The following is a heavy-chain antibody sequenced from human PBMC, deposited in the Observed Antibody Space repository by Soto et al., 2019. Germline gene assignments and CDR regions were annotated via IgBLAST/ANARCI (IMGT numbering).Heavy chain of an antibody. Sequence: QVQLVQSGAEVKKPGASVKVSCKASGYTFTSYGISWVRQAPGQGPEWMGWISAYNGNTNYAQKLQGRVTMTTDTSTSTAYMELRSLRSDDTAVYYCAREPDSGYDGGNWFDPWGQGTLVTVSS. CDR3: AREPDSGYDGGNWFDP. J-gene: IGHJ5*02. CDR2: ISAYNGNT. CDR1: GYTFTSYG. D-gene: IGHD5-12*01. V-gene: IGHV1-18*01.